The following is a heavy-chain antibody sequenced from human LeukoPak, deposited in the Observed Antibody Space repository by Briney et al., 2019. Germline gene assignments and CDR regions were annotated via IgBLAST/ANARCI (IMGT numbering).Heavy chain of an antibody. Sequence: ETLSLTCAVYGGSFSGYYWSWIRQPPGKGLEWIGEINHSGSTNYNPSLKSRVTISVDTSKNQFSLKLSSVTAADTAVYYCARDGRGYDILTGSHYYYMDVWGKGTTVTVSS. V-gene: IGHV4-34*01. CDR3: ARDGRGYDILTGSHYYYMDV. CDR2: INHSGST. J-gene: IGHJ6*03. CDR1: GGSFSGYY. D-gene: IGHD3-9*01.